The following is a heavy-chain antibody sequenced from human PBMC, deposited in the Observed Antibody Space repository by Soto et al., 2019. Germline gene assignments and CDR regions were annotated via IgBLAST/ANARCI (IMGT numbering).Heavy chain of an antibody. CDR3: VGALTYEVPYYYYGMDV. V-gene: IGHV3-7*01. CDR1: GLMFSTYL. CDR2: IKQTGMQK. J-gene: IGHJ6*02. Sequence: GGSLRLSCEASGLMFSTYLMSWLRQSPGKGLGRVANIKQTGMQKYYVDSVKGRFTISRDNAKKSRFLQMNSLRPEDTAVYYCVGALTYEVPYYYYGMDVWGQGTTVTVSS. D-gene: IGHD3-16*01.